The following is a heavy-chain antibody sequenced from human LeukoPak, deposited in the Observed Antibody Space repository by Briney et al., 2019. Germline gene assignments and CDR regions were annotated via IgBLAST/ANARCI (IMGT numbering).Heavy chain of an antibody. V-gene: IGHV4-34*01. Sequence: SETLSLTCAVYGGSFSGYYWSWIRQPPGKGLEWIGEINHSGSTNYNPSLKSRVTISVDTSKNQFSLKLSSVTAADTAVYYCARHRSGNYYSDLDYWGQGALVTVSS. CDR1: GGSFSGYY. J-gene: IGHJ4*02. CDR2: INHSGST. CDR3: ARHRSGNYYSDLDY. D-gene: IGHD1-26*01.